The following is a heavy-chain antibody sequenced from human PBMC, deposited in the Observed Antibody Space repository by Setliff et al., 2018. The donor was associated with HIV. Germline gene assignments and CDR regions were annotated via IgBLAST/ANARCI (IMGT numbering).Heavy chain of an antibody. J-gene: IGHJ4*02. CDR1: GGSISSYY. Sequence: SETLSLTCTVSGGSISSYYWSWIRQPAGKGLEWIGRIYTSGSTNYNPSLKSRVTMSVDTSKNQFSLKLSSVTAADTAVYYCARSRPTVAGFYFDYWGQGTLVTVSS. CDR2: IYTSGST. D-gene: IGHD4-17*01. V-gene: IGHV4-4*07. CDR3: ARSRPTVAGFYFDY.